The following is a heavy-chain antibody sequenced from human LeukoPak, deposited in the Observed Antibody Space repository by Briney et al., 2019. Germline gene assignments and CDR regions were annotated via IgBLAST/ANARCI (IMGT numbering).Heavy chain of an antibody. J-gene: IGHJ4*02. D-gene: IGHD3-10*01. CDR2: ISYDGSNK. CDR3: TGNYYGSGSYADFDY. Sequence: GGSLRLSCAASGFTFSSYAMHWVRQAPGKGLEWVAVISYDGSNKYYADSVEGRFTISRDNSKNTLYLQMDSLKTEDTAVYYCTGNYYGSGSYADFDYWGQGTLVTVSS. V-gene: IGHV3-30*04. CDR1: GFTFSSYA.